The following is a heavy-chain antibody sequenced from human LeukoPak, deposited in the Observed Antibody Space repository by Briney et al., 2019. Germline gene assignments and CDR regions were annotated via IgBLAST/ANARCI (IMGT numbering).Heavy chain of an antibody. J-gene: IGHJ4*02. CDR2: IKEDGSEK. V-gene: IGHV3-7*01. CDR1: GFTFSRNW. CDR3: ARGYSSPYCSGGSCYTFDY. D-gene: IGHD2-15*01. Sequence: GGSLRLSCAASGFTFSRNWMTWVRQAPGKGLEWVANIKEDGSEKYYVDSVKGRFTISRDNAKNSLYLQMNSLRAEDTAVYYCARGYSSPYCSGGSCYTFDYWGQGTLVTVSS.